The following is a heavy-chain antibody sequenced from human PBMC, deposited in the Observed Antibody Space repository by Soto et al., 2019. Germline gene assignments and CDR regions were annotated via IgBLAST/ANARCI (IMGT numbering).Heavy chain of an antibody. CDR3: ATDPLPNRCNGITCSLDS. Sequence: SETLSLTCSVSGSSISGYYWDWIRQSPGKGLEWIGSVYHSGSAYYNPSLKSRVTMSVDTSKNQFSLTVTSVTDADTAAYYSATDPLPNRCNGITCSLDSWRQGALVTFS. CDR2: VYHSGSA. J-gene: IGHJ5*02. D-gene: IGHD3-10*02. V-gene: IGHV4-38-2*02. CDR1: GSSISGYY.